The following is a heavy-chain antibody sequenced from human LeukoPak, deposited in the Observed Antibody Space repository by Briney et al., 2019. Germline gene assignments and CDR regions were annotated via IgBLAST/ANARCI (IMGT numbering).Heavy chain of an antibody. CDR3: ARDPNYHDTSGSIGCNY. Sequence: ASVKVSCKASGYTFTGYSMHWVRQAPGQGLEWMGRINPNSGGTNLAQKFQGRVTMTRDTSISTAYMELSRLRFDDTAVYYCARDPNYHDTSGSIGCNYWGQGTLVTVSS. CDR1: GYTFTGYS. V-gene: IGHV1-2*06. CDR2: INPNSGGT. J-gene: IGHJ4*02. D-gene: IGHD3-22*01.